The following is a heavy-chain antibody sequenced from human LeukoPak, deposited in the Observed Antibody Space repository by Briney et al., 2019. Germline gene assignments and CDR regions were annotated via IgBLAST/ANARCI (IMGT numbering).Heavy chain of an antibody. Sequence: PGGSLRLSCAGSGLTLSRSWMSWVRQAPGKGLQWVANIKEDESEKDYVDSVKGRFTISRDNAKNTLYLQMNSLRAEDTAVYYCARAASYYDFWSGYFSVWGQGTLVTVSS. V-gene: IGHV3-7*01. D-gene: IGHD3-3*01. CDR2: IKEDESEK. CDR1: GLTLSRSW. CDR3: ARAASYYDFWSGYFSV. J-gene: IGHJ4*02.